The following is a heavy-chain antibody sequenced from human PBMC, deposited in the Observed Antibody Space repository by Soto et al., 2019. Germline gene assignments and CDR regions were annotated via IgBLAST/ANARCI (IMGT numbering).Heavy chain of an antibody. D-gene: IGHD5-12*01. CDR1: GESFIGYY. J-gene: IGHJ5*02. CDR3: ARTDIVTTNWFDP. Sequence: QVHLQQWGAGLLKPSETLSLTCAVYGESFIGYYWTWIRQSPGKGLEWIGEINPGGSTNYNPSLKSRVTISIDTSKNQFSLKLTSVTAADTSVYYCARTDIVTTNWFDPWGQGTLVTVSS. V-gene: IGHV4-34*01. CDR2: INPGGST.